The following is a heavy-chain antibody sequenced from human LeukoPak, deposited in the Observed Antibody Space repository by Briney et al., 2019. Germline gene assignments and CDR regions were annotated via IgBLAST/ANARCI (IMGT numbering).Heavy chain of an antibody. Sequence: GGSLRLSCAASGFTFSSYSMNWVRQAPGKGLEWVSSISSSSSYIYYADSVKGRFTISRDNAKNPLYLRMNSLRSEDTAVYYCAREKGTGTTSGVDFWGQGTLVTVSS. D-gene: IGHD1-7*01. CDR2: ISSSSSYI. CDR1: GFTFSSYS. CDR3: AREKGTGTTSGVDF. V-gene: IGHV3-21*01. J-gene: IGHJ4*02.